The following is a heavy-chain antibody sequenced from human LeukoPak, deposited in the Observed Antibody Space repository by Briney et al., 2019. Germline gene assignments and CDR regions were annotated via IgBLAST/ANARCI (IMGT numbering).Heavy chain of an antibody. J-gene: IGHJ6*03. CDR2: IYHSGSA. V-gene: IGHV4-34*01. CDR3: AGGYKYAYYNYYYMDV. D-gene: IGHD5-24*01. CDR1: GGSFSGYY. Sequence: SETLSLTCAVYGGSFSGYYWSWIRQPPGKGLEWIGTIYHSGSAYYNPSLKSRVTISVDTSKNQFSLKLSSVTAADTAVYYCAGGYKYAYYNYYYMDVWGKGTTVTVSS.